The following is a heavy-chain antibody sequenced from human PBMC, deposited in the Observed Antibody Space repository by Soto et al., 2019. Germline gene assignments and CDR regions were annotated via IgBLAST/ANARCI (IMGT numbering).Heavy chain of an antibody. CDR3: ARDRNTGYYDSSGYYSGFDY. CDR2: ISYDGSNK. J-gene: IGHJ4*02. D-gene: IGHD3-22*01. CDR1: GFTFSSYA. V-gene: IGHV3-30-3*01. Sequence: GESLKISCAASGFTFSSYAMHWVRQAPGKGLEWVAVISYDGSNKYYADSVKGRFTISRDNSKNTLYLQMNSLRAEDTAVYYCARDRNTGYYDSSGYYSGFDYWGQGTLVTVSS.